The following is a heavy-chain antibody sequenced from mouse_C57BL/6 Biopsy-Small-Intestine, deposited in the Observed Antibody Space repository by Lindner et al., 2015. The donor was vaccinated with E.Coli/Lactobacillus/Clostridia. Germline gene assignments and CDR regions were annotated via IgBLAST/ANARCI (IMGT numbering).Heavy chain of an antibody. J-gene: IGHJ4*01. CDR1: GFTFGNYG. CDR2: ISGKNGDT. D-gene: IGHD1-2*01. Sequence: SVKVSCKASGFTFGNYGFTWVRQAPGQGLEWLGWISGKNGDTIYAQKVQGRVTMTTDSSTGTAYMELRSLRSDDTAVYFCARNSRTEGITSFAYFYYHGMDVWGQGTPVTVSS. CDR3: ARNSRTEGITSFAYFYYHGMDV. V-gene: IGHV14-1*02.